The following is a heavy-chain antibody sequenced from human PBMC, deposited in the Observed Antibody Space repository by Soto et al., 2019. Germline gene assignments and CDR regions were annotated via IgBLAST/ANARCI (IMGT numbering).Heavy chain of an antibody. CDR1: GFTLSSYA. D-gene: IGHD1-1*01. CDR2: INPSGGST. CDR3: ARAPKHTQLEQASIDY. V-gene: IGHV1-46*01. J-gene: IGHJ4*02. Sequence: PGGSLRLSCAASGFTLSSYAMHWVRQAPGQGLEWMGIINPSGGSTSYAQKFQGRVTMTRDTSTSTVYMELSSLRSEDTAVYYCARAPKHTQLEQASIDYWGQGTLVTVSS.